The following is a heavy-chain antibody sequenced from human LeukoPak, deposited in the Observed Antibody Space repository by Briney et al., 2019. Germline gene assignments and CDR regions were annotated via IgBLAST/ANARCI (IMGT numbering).Heavy chain of an antibody. CDR1: GGSISSYY. D-gene: IGHD2-2*01. J-gene: IGHJ5*02. Sequence: SETLSLTCTVSGGSISSYYWSWIRQPPGKGLEWIGYIYYSGSTNYNPSLNSRVTISVDTSKNQFSLKLSSVTAADTAVYYCARGGGGYCSSTSCYVDWFDPWGQGTLVTVSS. CDR2: IYYSGST. V-gene: IGHV4-59*01. CDR3: ARGGGGYCSSTSCYVDWFDP.